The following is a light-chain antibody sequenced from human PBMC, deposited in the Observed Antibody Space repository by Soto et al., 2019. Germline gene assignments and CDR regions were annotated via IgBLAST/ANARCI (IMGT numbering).Light chain of an antibody. CDR2: EVS. CDR3: CSYAGSTTRVQ. CDR1: SSDVDTYKY. J-gene: IGLJ2*01. Sequence: QPVLTQPASVSGSPGQSITISCTGTSSDVDTYKYVSWYQQHPGKAPKLMIYEVSYRPSGVSDRFSGSKSGNTASLTISGLQAEDEADYYCCSYAGSTTRVQFGGGTQLTVL. V-gene: IGLV2-14*01.